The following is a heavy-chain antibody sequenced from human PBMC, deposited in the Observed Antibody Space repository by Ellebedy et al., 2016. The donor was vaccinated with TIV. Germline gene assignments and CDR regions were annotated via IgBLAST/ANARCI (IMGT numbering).Heavy chain of an antibody. Sequence: GESLKISCAASGFTFSSYAMSWVRQAPGKGLEWVSAISGSGGSTYYADSVKGRFTISRDNSKNTLYLQMNSLRAEDTAVYYCARDRGISYAFDIWGQGTMVTVSS. CDR1: GFTFSSYA. J-gene: IGHJ3*02. CDR3: ARDRGISYAFDI. D-gene: IGHD2-15*01. CDR2: ISGSGGST. V-gene: IGHV3-23*01.